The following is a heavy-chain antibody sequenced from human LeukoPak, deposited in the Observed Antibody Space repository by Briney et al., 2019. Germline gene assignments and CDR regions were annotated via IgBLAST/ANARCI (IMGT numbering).Heavy chain of an antibody. Sequence: ASVKVSCKASGYTFINYYIHWVRQTPGQGLEWMGIINPSGGSTSYAQKFQGRVTMTRDTSTSTVYMELSSPRSEDTAVYYCARANFLYCSSSTCLFDYWGQGTLVTVSS. CDR2: INPSGGST. V-gene: IGHV1-46*01. J-gene: IGHJ4*02. CDR1: GYTFINYY. D-gene: IGHD2-2*01. CDR3: ARANFLYCSSSTCLFDY.